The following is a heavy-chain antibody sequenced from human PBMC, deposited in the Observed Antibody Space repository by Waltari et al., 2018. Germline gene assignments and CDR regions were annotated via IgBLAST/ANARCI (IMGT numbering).Heavy chain of an antibody. CDR1: GGTFSSYA. V-gene: IGHV1-69*01. J-gene: IGHJ6*02. CDR2: IIPIFGTA. Sequence: QVQLVQSGAEVKKPGSSVKVSCKASGGTFSSYAISWVRQAPGQGLEWMGGIIPIFGTANYAQKFQGRVTITADESTSTAYMELSSLRSEDTAVYYCARRTTTVTTHYYYYGMDVWGQGTTVTVSS. D-gene: IGHD4-4*01. CDR3: ARRTTTVTTHYYYYGMDV.